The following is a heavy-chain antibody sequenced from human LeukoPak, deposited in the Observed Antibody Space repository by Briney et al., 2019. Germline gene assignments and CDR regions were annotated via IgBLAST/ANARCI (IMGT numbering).Heavy chain of an antibody. D-gene: IGHD3-10*01. Sequence: SETLSLTCTDSGGSISSYYWSWIRQPPGKGLEWIGYIYYSGSTNYNPSLKSRVTISVDTSKNQFSLKLSSVTAADTAVYYCASLYGSGRRFDPWGQGTLVTVSS. CDR3: ASLYGSGRRFDP. J-gene: IGHJ5*02. CDR1: GGSISSYY. V-gene: IGHV4-59*01. CDR2: IYYSGST.